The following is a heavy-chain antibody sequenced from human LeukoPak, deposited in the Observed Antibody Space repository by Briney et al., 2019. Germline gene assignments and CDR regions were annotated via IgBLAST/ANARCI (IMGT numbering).Heavy chain of an antibody. J-gene: IGHJ6*03. CDR1: GGSISSYY. V-gene: IGHV4-4*09. CDR2: IYTSGST. Sequence: SETLSLTCPVSGGSISSYYWSWIRQPPGKGLEWIGYIYTSGSTNYNPSLKSRVTISVDTSKNQFSLKLSSVTAADTAVYYCARLSVYGYSGYDRHFYMDVWGKGTTVTVSS. CDR3: ARLSVYGYSGYDRHFYMDV. D-gene: IGHD5-12*01.